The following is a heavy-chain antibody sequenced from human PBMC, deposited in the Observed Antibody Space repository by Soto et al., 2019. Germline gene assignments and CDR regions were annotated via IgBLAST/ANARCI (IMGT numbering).Heavy chain of an antibody. CDR1: GFTFTTSA. D-gene: IGHD4-17*01. Sequence: GASVKVSCKASGFTFTTSAMQWVRQARGQRLEWIGWIVVGSGHINYAQQFHERVTITRDMSTGTVYMELSSLRSEDAAVYYCARTLYGDNVDYWGQGTLVTVSS. CDR2: IVVGSGHI. J-gene: IGHJ4*02. CDR3: ARTLYGDNVDY. V-gene: IGHV1-58*02.